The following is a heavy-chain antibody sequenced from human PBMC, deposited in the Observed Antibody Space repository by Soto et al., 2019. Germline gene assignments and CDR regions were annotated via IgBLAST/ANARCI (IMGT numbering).Heavy chain of an antibody. J-gene: IGHJ4*02. CDR2: IWYHGSNK. CDR3: ARDRDPGQWLTTNYFDY. CDR1: GFPFSNYG. D-gene: IGHD6-19*01. Sequence: GGSLRLSCAASGFPFSNYGMHWVRQAPGKGLEWVAVIWYHGSNKYYADSVKGRFTISRDNSKNTLYLQMNSLRAEDTAVYYCARDRDPGQWLTTNYFDYWGQGTLVTVS. V-gene: IGHV3-33*01.